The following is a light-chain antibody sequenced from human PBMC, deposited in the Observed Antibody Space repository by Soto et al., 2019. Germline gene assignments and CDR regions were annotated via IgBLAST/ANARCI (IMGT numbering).Light chain of an antibody. Sequence: QAVVTQEPSLTVSPGGTVTLTCASSAGAVNSAYYTNWLQQKPGQAPRALIYSTSEKHSWTPARFSGSLLGGKVALTLSAAQPEDEADYYCLLYYGGAQVLFGGGTKLTVL. CDR2: STS. J-gene: IGLJ2*01. CDR1: AGAVNSAYY. V-gene: IGLV7-43*01. CDR3: LLYYGGAQVL.